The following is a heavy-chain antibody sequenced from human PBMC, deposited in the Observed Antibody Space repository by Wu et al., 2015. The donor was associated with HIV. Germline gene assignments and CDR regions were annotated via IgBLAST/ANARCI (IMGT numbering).Heavy chain of an antibody. CDR2: MNPYSGNP. CDR1: GYIFTSYD. Sequence: QVQLMQSGAEVKKPGASVKLSCKTSGYIFTSYDINWVRRAPGQGLEWMGWMNPYSGNPGYAQTFQGRVTMTRNVSTNTAYMELGSLRPDDTAEYYCARTRNYYFGMDVWGQGTTVTVSS. J-gene: IGHJ6*02. D-gene: IGHD3/OR15-3a*01. CDR3: ARTRNYYFGMDV. V-gene: IGHV1-8*01.